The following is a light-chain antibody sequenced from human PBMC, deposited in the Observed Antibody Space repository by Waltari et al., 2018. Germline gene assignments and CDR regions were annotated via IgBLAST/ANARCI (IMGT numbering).Light chain of an antibody. CDR1: QSISTM. J-gene: IGKJ4*01. CDR2: GAS. CDR3: QQYNDWPLT. V-gene: IGKV3-15*01. Sequence: IVMTQSPATLSVSPGERATPSCRASQSISTMLAWYQQKPGQAPRLLIHGASTRATGIPATFSGSGSGTDFTLTISSLQSEDFAVYYCQQYNDWPLTFGGGTKVEIK.